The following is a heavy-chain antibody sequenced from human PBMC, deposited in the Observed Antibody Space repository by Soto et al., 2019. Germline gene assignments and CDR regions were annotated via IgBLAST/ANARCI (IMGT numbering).Heavy chain of an antibody. V-gene: IGHV4-61*01. CDR3: ARGENDCRAYPKKWFDN. D-gene: IGHD2-21*01. Sequence: LSLTCTVSGASVSSASYYWSWIRQLPGKGLEWIGDIYYSGSTNYNPSLKSRVRISLDKSKNQFSLMLTSVTAADTAVYYCARGENDCRAYPKKWFDNWGPGSLLTVSS. J-gene: IGHJ4*02. CDR1: GASVSSASYY. CDR2: IYYSGST.